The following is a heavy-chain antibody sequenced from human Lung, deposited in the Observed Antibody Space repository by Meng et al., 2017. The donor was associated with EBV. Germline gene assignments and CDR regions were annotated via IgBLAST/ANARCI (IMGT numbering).Heavy chain of an antibody. D-gene: IGHD3-10*01. CDR2: IYYGGRT. J-gene: IGHJ4*02. V-gene: IGHV3-53*01. Sequence: EVQLVWSGGGLIQPGGSLGLSCAASGFAVSSNYMNWVRQAPGKGLEWVSVIYYGGRTYYADSVKGRFTISRDNSKNTLYLQMNSLRADDTALYYCARTGSGSYNYWGQGTLVTVSS. CDR1: GFAVSSNY. CDR3: ARTGSGSYNY.